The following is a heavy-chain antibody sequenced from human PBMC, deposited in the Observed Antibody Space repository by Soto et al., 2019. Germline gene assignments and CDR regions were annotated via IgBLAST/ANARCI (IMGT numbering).Heavy chain of an antibody. Sequence: ASVKVSCKASGYTFTTYDISWVRQATGQGLEWMGWMNPYSGNTGFAQKFQGRVTVTRNTSISTVYMELSGLRPDDTAVYYCARDRYGGSYYDYWGQGTLVTVSS. D-gene: IGHD1-26*01. CDR2: MNPYSGNT. J-gene: IGHJ4*02. V-gene: IGHV1-8*01. CDR3: ARDRYGGSYYDY. CDR1: GYTFTTYD.